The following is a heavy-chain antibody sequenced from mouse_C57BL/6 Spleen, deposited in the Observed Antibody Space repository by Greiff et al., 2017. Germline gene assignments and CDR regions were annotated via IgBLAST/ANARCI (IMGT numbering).Heavy chain of an antibody. V-gene: IGHV14-4*01. CDR1: GYTITDYC. J-gene: IGHJ2*01. D-gene: IGHD2-4*01. CDR2: IDPENGDT. CDR3: TTRDDDYVDY. Sequence: VQLQQSGAELVRPGASVKLSCTASGYTITDYCMHWVKQRPGQGLEWIGWIDPENGDTDYASKFQGKATITADTSSNTAYLQLSSLTSEDTAVYYCTTRDDDYVDYWGQGTTLTVSS.